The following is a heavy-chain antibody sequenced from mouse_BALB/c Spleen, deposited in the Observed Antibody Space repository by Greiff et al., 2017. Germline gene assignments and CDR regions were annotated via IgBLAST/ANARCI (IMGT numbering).Heavy chain of an antibody. D-gene: IGHD2-1*01. CDR3: AREGNYGAMDY. V-gene: IGHV5-4*02. Sequence: DVHLVESGGGLVKPGGSLKLSCAASGFTFSDYYMYWVRQTPEKRLEWVATISDGGSYTYYPDSVKGRFTISRDNAKNNLYLQMSSLKSEDTAMYYCAREGNYGAMDYWGQGTSVTVSS. CDR2: ISDGGSYT. J-gene: IGHJ4*01. CDR1: GFTFSDYY.